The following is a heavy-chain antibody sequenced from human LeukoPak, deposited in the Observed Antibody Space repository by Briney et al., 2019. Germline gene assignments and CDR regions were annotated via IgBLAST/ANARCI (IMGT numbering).Heavy chain of an antibody. CDR1: GYTFTSYY. CDR3: ARGCRRQLVRESPPSFYGMDV. CDR2: INPSGGST. Sequence: GASVKVSCKASGYTFTSYYMHWVRQAPGQGLEWMGIINPSGGSTSYAQKFQGRVTMTRDTSTSTVYMELSSLRSEDTAVYYCARGCRRQLVRESPPSFYGMDVRGQGTTVTVSS. V-gene: IGHV1-46*01. J-gene: IGHJ6*02. D-gene: IGHD6-6*01.